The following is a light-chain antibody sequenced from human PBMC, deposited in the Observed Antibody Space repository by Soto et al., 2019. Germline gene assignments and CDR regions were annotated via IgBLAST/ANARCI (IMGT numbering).Light chain of an antibody. CDR1: GSNIGAGYD. CDR3: KSYDSSLSGVV. V-gene: IGLV1-40*01. CDR2: TNI. J-gene: IGLJ2*01. Sequence: QSVLTQPPSVSGAPGQRVTISCTGSGSNIGAGYDVHWYQHLPGTAPKLLIYTNINRPSGVPDRFSASKSGTSASLAITGLQAGDEADYYCKSYDSSLSGVVFGVGTKLTVL.